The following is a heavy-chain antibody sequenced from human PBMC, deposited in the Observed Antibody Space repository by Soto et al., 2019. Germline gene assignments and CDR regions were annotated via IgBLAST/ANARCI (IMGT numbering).Heavy chain of an antibody. D-gene: IGHD3-16*01. J-gene: IGHJ5*02. CDR3: ARELVNAGGNNYFVP. V-gene: IGHV4-4*01. Sequence: XESLSLPCGVSGGTFDGSHGWSWFRQSPGRGLEWIGNVYHTGDTNFNPSLQSRVTFSVDKSNNQFSLRLTSVTAADTAVYFCARELVNAGGNNYFVPWGPGTLVNVPS. CDR2: VYHTGDT. CDR1: GGTFDGSHG.